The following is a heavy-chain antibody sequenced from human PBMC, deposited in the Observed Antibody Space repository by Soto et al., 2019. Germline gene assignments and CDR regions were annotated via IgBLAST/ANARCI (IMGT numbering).Heavy chain of an antibody. CDR3: ARSGGSYNFDS. CDR2: IFINGNT. D-gene: IGHD1-26*01. J-gene: IGHJ4*02. V-gene: IGHV4-4*07. Sequence: ETLSLTCTVSSGSVSTYYWSWIRQPAGKGLEWIGRIFINGNTNYNPSLRSRVTMSVDTSKGQFSLNLTSVTAADTAVYFCARSGGSYNFDSWGQGILVTVSS. CDR1: SGSVSTYY.